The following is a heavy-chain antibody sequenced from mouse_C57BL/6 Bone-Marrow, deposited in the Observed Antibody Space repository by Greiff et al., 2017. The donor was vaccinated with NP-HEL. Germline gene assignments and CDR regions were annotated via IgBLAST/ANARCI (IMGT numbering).Heavy chain of an antibody. Sequence: EVQGVESGTVLARPGASVKMSCKTSGYTFTSYWMHWVKQRPGQGLEWIGAIYPGNSDTSYNQKFKGKAKLTAVTSASTAYMELSSLTNEDSAVYYCTRGGLLLRPWYFDVWGTGTTVTVSS. V-gene: IGHV1-5*01. J-gene: IGHJ1*03. D-gene: IGHD1-1*01. CDR1: GYTFTSYW. CDR2: IYPGNSDT. CDR3: TRGGLLLRPWYFDV.